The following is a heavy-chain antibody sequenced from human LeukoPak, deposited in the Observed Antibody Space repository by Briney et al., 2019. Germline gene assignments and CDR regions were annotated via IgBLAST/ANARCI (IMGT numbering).Heavy chain of an antibody. V-gene: IGHV3-23*01. CDR2: ISGSGVRT. J-gene: IGHJ5*02. CDR1: GFTFSTYA. Sequence: GGSLRLSCAASGFTFSTYAMSWVRQAPGKGLGWVSSISGSGVRTYYADSVKGRFTISRDNSKNTLYLQMNSLRAEDTAVYYCARGSSGWFDDNWFDPWGQGTLVTVSS. CDR3: ARGSSGWFDDNWFDP. D-gene: IGHD6-19*01.